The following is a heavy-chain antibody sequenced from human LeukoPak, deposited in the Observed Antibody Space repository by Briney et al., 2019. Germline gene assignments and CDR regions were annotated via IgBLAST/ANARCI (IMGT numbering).Heavy chain of an antibody. J-gene: IGHJ6*02. Sequence: AGGSLRLSCAASGFTVSSNYMSWVRQAPGKGLEWVSVIYSGGSTYYADSVKGRFTISRHNSKNTLYLQMNSLRAEDTAVYYCARDAVDTMVRGDQHNYGMDVWGQGTTVTVSS. CDR2: IYSGGST. CDR1: GFTVSSNY. V-gene: IGHV3-53*04. CDR3: ARDAVDTMVRGDQHNYGMDV. D-gene: IGHD3-10*01.